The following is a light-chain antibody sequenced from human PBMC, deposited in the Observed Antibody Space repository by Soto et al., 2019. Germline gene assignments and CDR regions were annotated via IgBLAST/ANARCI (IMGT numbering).Light chain of an antibody. J-gene: IGKJ1*01. CDR3: QHYNSYSEE. CDR1: QSISNW. CDR2: KAS. Sequence: DIQITQSPSTLSASVGDRVIITCRASQSISNWLAWYQQKPGKAPKLLIYKASTLKSGVPSRFSGSGSGTEFTLTISSLQPDDFATYYCQHYNSYSEEFGQGTKVDIK. V-gene: IGKV1-5*03.